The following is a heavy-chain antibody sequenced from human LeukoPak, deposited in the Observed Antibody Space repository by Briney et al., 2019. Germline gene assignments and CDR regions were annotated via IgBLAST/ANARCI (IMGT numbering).Heavy chain of an antibody. CDR3: ARDYAPPSGSYLPWFDP. J-gene: IGHJ5*02. D-gene: IGHD1-26*01. CDR1: GLTFGDYG. V-gene: IGHV3-49*03. Sequence: GGSLRLSCTGSGLTFGDYGMSWFRQAPGKGLEWVGHIRSKTYGGTTEYATPIKGRFTIARNDSRSIAFLQMSSLRAEDTALYCCARDYAPPSGSYLPWFDPWGQGTLVTVSS. CDR2: IRSKTYGGTT.